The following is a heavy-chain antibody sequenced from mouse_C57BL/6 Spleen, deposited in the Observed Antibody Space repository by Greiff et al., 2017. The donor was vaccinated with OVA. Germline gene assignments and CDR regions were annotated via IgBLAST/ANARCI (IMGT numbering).Heavy chain of an antibody. Sequence: QVQLKQSGPELVKPGASVKISCKASGYTFTDYYINWVKQRPGQGLEWIGWIFPGSGSTYYNEKFKGKATLTVDKSSSTAYMLLSSLTSEDSAVYFGARAILRPLYYFDYWGQGTTLTVSS. V-gene: IGHV1-75*01. CDR1: GYTFTDYY. CDR2: IFPGSGST. D-gene: IGHD1-2*01. CDR3: ARAILRPLYYFDY. J-gene: IGHJ2*01.